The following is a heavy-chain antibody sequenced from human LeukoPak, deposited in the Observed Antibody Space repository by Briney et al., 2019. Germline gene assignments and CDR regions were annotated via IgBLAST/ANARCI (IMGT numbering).Heavy chain of an antibody. D-gene: IGHD5-12*01. J-gene: IGHJ4*02. CDR3: AGEGLARGYVFDY. CDR1: GFTFSTYW. V-gene: IGHV3-7*01. Sequence: GGSLRLSCATSGFTFSTYWMSWVRQAPGKGLEWLANIKQDGSEKYYLDSVKGRFTISRDKAKNSLYLQMNSLRAEDTAVYFCAGEGLARGYVFDYWGQGTLVTVSS. CDR2: IKQDGSEK.